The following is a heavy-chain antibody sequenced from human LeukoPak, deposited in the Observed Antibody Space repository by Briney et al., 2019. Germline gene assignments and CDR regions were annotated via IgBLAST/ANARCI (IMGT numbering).Heavy chain of an antibody. Sequence: GRSLRLSCAASGFTFSNYAMHRVRQAPGKGLEWVALISSDGSDKKYADSVKGRFTVSRDNSKNTLYLQMHSLKVEDTAVYYCARDYPADYWGQGTLVTVSS. J-gene: IGHJ4*02. CDR1: GFTFSNYA. CDR3: ARDYPADY. V-gene: IGHV3-30-3*01. CDR2: ISSDGSDK.